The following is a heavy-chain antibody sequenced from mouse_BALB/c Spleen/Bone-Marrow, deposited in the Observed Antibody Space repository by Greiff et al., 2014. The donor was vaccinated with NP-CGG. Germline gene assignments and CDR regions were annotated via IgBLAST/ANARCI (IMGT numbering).Heavy chain of an antibody. CDR1: GYAFSSYW. D-gene: IGHD4-1*01. CDR3: ARVRNWADY. CDR2: IYPGDGDT. V-gene: IGHV1-80*01. Sequence: QVQLQQPGAELVRPGSSVKISCKASGYAFSSYWMNWVKQRPGQGLEWIGQIYPGDGDTNYNGKFKGKATLTADKSSSTAYMQLSSLTSENSAVYFCARVRNWADYWGQGTTLTVSS. J-gene: IGHJ2*01.